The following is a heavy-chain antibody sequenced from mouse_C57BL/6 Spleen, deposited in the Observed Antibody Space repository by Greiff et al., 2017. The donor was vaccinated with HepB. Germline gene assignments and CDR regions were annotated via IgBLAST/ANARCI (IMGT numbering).Heavy chain of an antibody. D-gene: IGHD1-1*01. CDR2: IDPEDGET. CDR1: GFNIKDYY. J-gene: IGHJ3*01. CDR3: ASSGYYGSRGFAY. V-gene: IGHV14-2*01. Sequence: EVQLQQSGAELVKPGASVKLSCTASGFNIKDYYMHWVKQRTEQGLEWIGRIDPEDGETKYAPKFPGKATITADTSSNTAYLQLSSLTSEDTAVYYCASSGYYGSRGFAYWGQVTLVTVSA.